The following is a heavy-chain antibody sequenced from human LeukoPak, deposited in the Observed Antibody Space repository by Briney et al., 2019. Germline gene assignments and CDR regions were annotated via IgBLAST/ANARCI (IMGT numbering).Heavy chain of an antibody. CDR2: IYYSGST. V-gene: IGHV4-39*07. CDR1: GGSISSSSYY. Sequence: SETLSLTCTVSGGSISSSSYYWGWIRQPPGKGLEWIGSIYYSGSTYYNPSLKSRVTISVDTSKNQFSLKLSSVTAADTAVYYCARVGPYLRYSSWGQGTLVTVSS. CDR3: ARVGPYLRYSS. D-gene: IGHD6-13*01. J-gene: IGHJ4*02.